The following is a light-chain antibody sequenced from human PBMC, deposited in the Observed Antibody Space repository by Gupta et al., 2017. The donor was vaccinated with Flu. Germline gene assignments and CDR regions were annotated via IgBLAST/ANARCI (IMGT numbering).Light chain of an antibody. CDR2: DAS. CDR3: QQRSNWPPYT. J-gene: IGKJ2*01. V-gene: IGKV3-11*01. CDR1: QSVSSY. Sequence: EIVLSQSPATLSLSPGERATLSCRASQSVSSYLAWYHQKPGQAPRLLIYDASNRATGIPARFSGSGSGTDFTLTISSLVPEDFAVYYCQQRSNWPPYTFGQGTKLEIK.